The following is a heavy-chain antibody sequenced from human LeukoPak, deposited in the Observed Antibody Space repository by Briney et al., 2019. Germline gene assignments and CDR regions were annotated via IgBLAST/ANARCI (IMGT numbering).Heavy chain of an antibody. V-gene: IGHV1-2*02. D-gene: IGHD2-2*01. J-gene: IGHJ4*02. CDR2: INPNSGGT. Sequence: ASVKVSCKASGYTFTGYYMHWVRQAPGQGLEWMGWINPNSGGTNYAQKFQGRVTMTRDTSISTAYMELSRLRSDDTAVYYCARVAVIVPAAIGPFDYWGQGTLVTVSS. CDR1: GYTFTGYY. CDR3: ARVAVIVPAAIGPFDY.